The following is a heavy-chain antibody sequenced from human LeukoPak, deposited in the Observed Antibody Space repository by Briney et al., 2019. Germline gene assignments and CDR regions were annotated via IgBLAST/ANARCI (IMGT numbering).Heavy chain of an antibody. D-gene: IGHD3-22*01. CDR2: INHSGST. CDR1: GGSISSYY. V-gene: IGHV4-34*01. Sequence: SETLSLTCTVSGGSISSYYWSWIRQPPGKGLEWIGEINHSGSTNYNPSLKSRVTISVDTSKNQFSLKLSSVTAADTAVYYCARDYYDSSGYYYGYYFDYWGQGTLVTVSS. CDR3: ARDYYDSSGYYYGYYFDY. J-gene: IGHJ4*02.